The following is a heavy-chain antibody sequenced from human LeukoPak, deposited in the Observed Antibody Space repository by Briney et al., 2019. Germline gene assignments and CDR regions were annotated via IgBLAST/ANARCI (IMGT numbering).Heavy chain of an antibody. D-gene: IGHD3-3*01. CDR1: GFTLSGHY. CDR2: ITNKDTKYAT. CDR3: SRDFWRLGFDY. Sequence: GGSLRLSCTASGFTLSGHYMEWVRQAPGKGMEWVGRITNKDTKYATEYGASVRGRFTISRDDSQNSLYLQLHSLKTEDTGVYYCSRDFWRLGFDYWGQGTLVTVSS. V-gene: IGHV3-72*01. J-gene: IGHJ4*02.